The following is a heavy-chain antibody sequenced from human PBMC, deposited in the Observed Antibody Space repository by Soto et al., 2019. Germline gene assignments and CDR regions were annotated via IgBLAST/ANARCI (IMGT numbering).Heavy chain of an antibody. Sequence: QVQLQESGPGLVKPSQTLSLTCTVSGGSISSGGYYWSWIRQHPGKGLEWIGYIYYSGSTYYTPSLKSRVTISVDTSQSQFSRKLSSVTAADTAVYYCARDRETPLGAFDIWGQGTMVTVSS. CDR2: IYYSGST. CDR1: GGSISSGGYY. CDR3: ARDRETPLGAFDI. V-gene: IGHV4-31*03. D-gene: IGHD3-16*02. J-gene: IGHJ3*02.